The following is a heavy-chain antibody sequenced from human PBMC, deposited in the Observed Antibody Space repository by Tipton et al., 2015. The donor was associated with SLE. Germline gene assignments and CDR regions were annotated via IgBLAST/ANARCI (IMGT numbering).Heavy chain of an antibody. CDR3: ARGGATLTAIPFDY. J-gene: IGHJ4*02. Sequence: LRLSCIVSGDSISSSSYYWGWIRQSPGRGLEWVGNINYSGSTNFNPSLKSRITISVDTSKSQFSLRLRSLTAADTAVYFCARGGATLTAIPFDYWGPGTLVSVSS. CDR1: GDSISSSSYY. V-gene: IGHV4-39*07. D-gene: IGHD2-21*02. CDR2: INYSGST.